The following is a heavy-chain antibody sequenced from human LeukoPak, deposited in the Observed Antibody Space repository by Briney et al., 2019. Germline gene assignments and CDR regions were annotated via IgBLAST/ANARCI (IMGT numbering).Heavy chain of an antibody. CDR1: GGSFSGYY. D-gene: IGHD2-8*01. V-gene: IGHV4-34*01. Sequence: SETLSLTCAVYGGSFSGYYWSWIRQPPGKGLEWIGEINHSRSTNYSPSLKSRVTISVDTSKNQFSLKLSSVTAADTAVYYCARARPDIVLMVYAYYFDYWGQGTLVTVSS. J-gene: IGHJ4*02. CDR2: INHSRST. CDR3: ARARPDIVLMVYAYYFDY.